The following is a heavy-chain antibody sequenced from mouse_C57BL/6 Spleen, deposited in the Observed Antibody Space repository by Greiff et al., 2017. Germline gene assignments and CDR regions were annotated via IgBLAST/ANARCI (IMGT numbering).Heavy chain of an antibody. CDR1: GYTFTSYW. CDR3: ASSDGYYVTLYAMDY. J-gene: IGHJ4*01. CDR2: IHPNSGST. D-gene: IGHD2-3*01. Sequence: QVQLQQPGAELVKPGASVKLSCKASGYTFTSYWMHWVKQRPGQGLEWIGMIHPNSGSTNYNEKFKSKATLTVDKSSSTAYMQLSSLTSEDSAVYYCASSDGYYVTLYAMDYWGQGTSVTVSS. V-gene: IGHV1-64*01.